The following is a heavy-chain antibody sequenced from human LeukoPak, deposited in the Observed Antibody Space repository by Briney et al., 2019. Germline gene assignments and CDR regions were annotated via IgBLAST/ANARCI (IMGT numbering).Heavy chain of an antibody. CDR1: GFTFSDYW. CDR3: GRGDPDY. CDR2: INQAGTDK. V-gene: IGHV3-7*01. Sequence: GGSLRLSCTASGFTFSDYWMDWVRQAPGNGLEWVANINQAGTDKYYVDSVKGRFTISRDNAKNSLYLQMNSLRAEDTAVYYCGRGDPDYWGQGALVTVSS. D-gene: IGHD2-21*02. J-gene: IGHJ4*02.